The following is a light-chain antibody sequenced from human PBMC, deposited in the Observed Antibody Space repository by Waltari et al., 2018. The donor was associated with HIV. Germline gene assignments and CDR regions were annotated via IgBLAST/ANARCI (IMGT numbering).Light chain of an antibody. J-gene: IGKJ3*01. CDR1: QAISIY. CDR2: DAS. Sequence: DIQLTQSPSSLSASVGDRVTITCQASQAISIYLNLYQQKPGKAPKRLIPDASDLETGVPSRFSGSGSGSHFTFIISSLQPADIATYFCQQYDNAPVTFGPGTKVEIK. V-gene: IGKV1-33*01. CDR3: QQYDNAPVT.